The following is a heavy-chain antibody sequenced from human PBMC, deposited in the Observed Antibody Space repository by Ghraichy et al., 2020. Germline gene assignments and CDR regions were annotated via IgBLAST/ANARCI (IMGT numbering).Heavy chain of an antibody. V-gene: IGHV3-7*03. CDR3: ARGGFSFGY. CDR2: IKEDGSET. Sequence: GESLNISCAASGFTFNNYWMTWVRQAPGKGLELVANIKEDGSETYHVDSVKGRFTISRDNAKNSLYLQMNSLRVEDTAVYFCARGGFSFGYWGQGTLVTVSS. CDR1: GFTFNNYW. J-gene: IGHJ1*01. D-gene: IGHD5-18*01.